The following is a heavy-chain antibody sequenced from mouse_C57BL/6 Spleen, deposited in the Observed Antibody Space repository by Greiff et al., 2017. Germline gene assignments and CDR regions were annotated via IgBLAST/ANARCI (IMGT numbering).Heavy chain of an antibody. J-gene: IGHJ2*01. CDR1: GYTFTEYT. CDR2: FYPGSGSI. Sequence: QVQLQQSGAELVKPGASVKLSCKASGYTFTEYTIHWVKQRSGQGLEWIGGFYPGSGSIKYNEKFKDKATLTADTYSSTVYMELSRLTSEDSAVYFCASHEDQELGQGVSYDYWGQGTTLTVSS. D-gene: IGHD4-1*01. V-gene: IGHV1-62-2*01. CDR3: ASHEDQELGQGVSYDY.